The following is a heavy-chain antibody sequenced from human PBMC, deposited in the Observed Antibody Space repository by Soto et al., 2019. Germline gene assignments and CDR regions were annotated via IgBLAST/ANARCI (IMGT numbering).Heavy chain of an antibody. CDR1: GFSFSDYG. Sequence: GGSLRLSCVASGFSFSDYGMHWVPQAPGKGLEWVSIIAYDGSDKSYADSVKGRFTTSRDNSKNTLFLQMNSLRPEDTAVYFCAKDVAAITYFFENWGRGVRVTVSS. D-gene: IGHD5-12*01. CDR3: AKDVAAITYFFEN. J-gene: IGHJ4*02. V-gene: IGHV3-30*18. CDR2: IAYDGSDK.